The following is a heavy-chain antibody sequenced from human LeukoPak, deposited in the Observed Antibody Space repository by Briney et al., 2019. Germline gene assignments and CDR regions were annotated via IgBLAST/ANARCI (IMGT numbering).Heavy chain of an antibody. Sequence: GGSLRLSCAASGFTFSDYYMSWIRQAPGKGLEWVSYIGSSGSTIYYADSVKGRFTISRDNAKNSLYLQMNSLRAEDTAVYYCARDPRDDSSPSRIDYWGQGTLVTVSS. CDR2: IGSSGSTI. V-gene: IGHV3-11*04. D-gene: IGHD3-22*01. CDR3: ARDPRDDSSPSRIDY. J-gene: IGHJ4*02. CDR1: GFTFSDYY.